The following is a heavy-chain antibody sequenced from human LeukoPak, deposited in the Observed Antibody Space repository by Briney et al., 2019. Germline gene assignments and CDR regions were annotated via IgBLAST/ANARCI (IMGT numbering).Heavy chain of an antibody. Sequence: SQTLSLTCTVSGGSISSGSYYWSWIRQPAGKGLEWIGRIYTSGSTNYNPSLKSRVTISVDTSKNQFSLKLSSVTAADTAVYYCAREYYHDSSGSPGVDYWGQGTLVTVSS. CDR1: GGSISSGSYY. V-gene: IGHV4-61*02. CDR3: AREYYHDSSGSPGVDY. J-gene: IGHJ4*02. D-gene: IGHD3-22*01. CDR2: IYTSGST.